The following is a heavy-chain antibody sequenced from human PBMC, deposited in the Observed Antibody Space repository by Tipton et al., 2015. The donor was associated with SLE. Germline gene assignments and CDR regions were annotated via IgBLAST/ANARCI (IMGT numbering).Heavy chain of an antibody. J-gene: IGHJ4*02. CDR2: ISTYNGQT. CDR3: AREDLHGADSCDY. CDR1: GYTFTKYG. V-gene: IGHV1-18*01. D-gene: IGHD4-17*01. Sequence: QVQLVQSGAEVKKPGASVKVSCKASGYTFTKYGISWVRQAPGQGLEWMGWISTYNGQTSYAQKFQDRVTMTTDTTASTAYMDLTSLRSDDTAVYYCAREDLHGADSCDYWGQGTLVTVSS.